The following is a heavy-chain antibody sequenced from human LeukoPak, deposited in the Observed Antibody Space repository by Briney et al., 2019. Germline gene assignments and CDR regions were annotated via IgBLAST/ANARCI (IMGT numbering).Heavy chain of an antibody. CDR3: ARSNTAVAGIGGFLDY. Sequence: GASVKVSCKASGYTFTGYYMHWVRQAPGQGLEWMGWINPNGGGTNYAQKFQGRVTMTRDTSISTAYMELSRLRSDDTAVYYCARSNTAVAGIGGFLDYWGQGTLVTVSS. J-gene: IGHJ4*02. CDR2: INPNGGGT. D-gene: IGHD6-19*01. V-gene: IGHV1-2*02. CDR1: GYTFTGYY.